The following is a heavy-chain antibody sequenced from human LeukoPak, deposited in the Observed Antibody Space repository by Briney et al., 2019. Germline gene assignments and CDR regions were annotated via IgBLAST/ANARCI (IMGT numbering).Heavy chain of an antibody. D-gene: IGHD2-2*01. CDR3: ANRVVVPAAIDY. J-gene: IGHJ4*02. V-gene: IGHV3-23*01. Sequence: GGSVRLSCAASGFTFSSYAMSWVRQAPGKGLEWVSAISGSGGSTYYADSVKGRFTISRDNSKNTLYLQMNSLRAEDTAVYYCANRVVVPAAIDYWGQGTLVTVSS. CDR2: ISGSGGST. CDR1: GFTFSSYA.